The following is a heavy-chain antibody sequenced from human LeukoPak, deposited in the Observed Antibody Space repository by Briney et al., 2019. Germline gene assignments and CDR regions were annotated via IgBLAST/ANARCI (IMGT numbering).Heavy chain of an antibody. CDR3: ARTYSSGWYLGY. D-gene: IGHD6-19*01. J-gene: IGHJ4*02. Sequence: GGSLRLSCAASGFNVSNNYMNWVRQAPGKGLEWVSVIFSSGPTYYADSVKGRFTISRDNSNNTLCLQMNSLRAEDTAVYYCARTYSSGWYLGYSGQGALVTVSS. V-gene: IGHV3-53*01. CDR2: IFSSGPT. CDR1: GFNVSNNY.